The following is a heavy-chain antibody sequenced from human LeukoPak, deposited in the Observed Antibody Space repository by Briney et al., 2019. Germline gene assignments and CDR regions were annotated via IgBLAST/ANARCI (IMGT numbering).Heavy chain of an antibody. CDR3: ARDQGDNSYGYYAIWYAFDV. CDR1: GGTFNNYA. D-gene: IGHD5-18*01. J-gene: IGHJ3*01. Sequence: VASVKVSCKASGGTFNNYAISWVRQAPGKGLEWMGSIVPILGIANYAQEFQGRLIITADKATSSAYMELSSLRSEDTAVYYCARDQGDNSYGYYAIWYAFDVWGQGTMVTVSS. V-gene: IGHV1-69*04. CDR2: IVPILGIA.